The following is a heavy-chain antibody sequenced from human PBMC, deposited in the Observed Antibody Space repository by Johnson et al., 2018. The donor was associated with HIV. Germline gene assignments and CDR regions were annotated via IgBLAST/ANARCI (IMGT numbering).Heavy chain of an antibody. CDR2: INWNGGST. Sequence: VQLVESGGGVVRPGWSLRLSCAASGFTFDDYGMSWVRQVPGKGLEWVSGINWNGGSTGYADSVKGRFTISRDNAKNSLYLQMNSLRAEDTALYYCARDGPRGSYGAFDIWGRGTMVTVSS. J-gene: IGHJ3*02. D-gene: IGHD1-26*01. CDR1: GFTFDDYG. V-gene: IGHV3-20*04. CDR3: ARDGPRGSYGAFDI.